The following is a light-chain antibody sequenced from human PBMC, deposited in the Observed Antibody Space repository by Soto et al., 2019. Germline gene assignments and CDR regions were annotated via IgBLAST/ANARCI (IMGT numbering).Light chain of an antibody. CDR2: GVS. CDR3: GSLTTNRILV. Sequence: QSVLTQPASVSGSPGQSITMSCTGSSSDFGDDKYVNCYQQQPGKGPNLLIYGVSKRPSGVSNRFSGSKSGNTASLTIYGLQVEDEADYICGSLTTNRILVFGGGTKLTVL. J-gene: IGLJ3*02. CDR1: SSDFGDDKY. V-gene: IGLV2-14*01.